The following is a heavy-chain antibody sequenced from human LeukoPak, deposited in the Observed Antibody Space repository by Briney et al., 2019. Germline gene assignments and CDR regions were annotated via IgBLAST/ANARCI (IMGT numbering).Heavy chain of an antibody. V-gene: IGHV3-9*03. Sequence: GRSLRLSCAASGFTFDDYAMHWVRQAPGKGLEWVSGISWNSGSIGYADSVKGRFTISRDNAKNSLYLQMNSLRAEDMALYYXXXXXXXXXXXXLFDYWXQGTLVTVSS. J-gene: IGHJ4*02. CDR2: ISWNSGSI. CDR1: GFTFDDYA. CDR3: XXXXXXXXXXXLFDY.